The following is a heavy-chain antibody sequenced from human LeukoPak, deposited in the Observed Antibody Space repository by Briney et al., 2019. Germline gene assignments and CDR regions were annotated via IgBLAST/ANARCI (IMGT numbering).Heavy chain of an antibody. D-gene: IGHD3-10*02. V-gene: IGHV3-7*01. J-gene: IGHJ6*03. CDR3: ARAGRKSRGVDLVRKKETGYYYYMDV. Sequence: GGSLRLSYAASEFTFFTYSMSWVRQAPGKGLEWVANIKQDGSEKYYVDSVKGRFTISRDNAKNSLYLQMNSLRAEDTAVYYCARAGRKSRGVDLVRKKETGYYYYMDVWGKGTTVTVSS. CDR1: EFTFFTYS. CDR2: IKQDGSEK.